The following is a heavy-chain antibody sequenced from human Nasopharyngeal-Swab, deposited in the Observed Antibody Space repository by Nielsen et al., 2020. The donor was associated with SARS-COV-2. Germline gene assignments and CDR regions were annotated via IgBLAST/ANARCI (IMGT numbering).Heavy chain of an antibody. V-gene: IGHV3-7*01. CDR2: IKQDGSEK. CDR3: ASLTYYYDSSGLDY. D-gene: IGHD3-22*01. J-gene: IGHJ4*02. CDR1: GFTFSSYW. Sequence: GGFLRLSCAASGFTFSSYWMSWVRQAPGKGLEWVANIKQDGSEKYYVDSVKGRFTISRDNAKNSLYLQMNSLRAEDTAVYYCASLTYYYDSSGLDYWGQGTLVTVSS.